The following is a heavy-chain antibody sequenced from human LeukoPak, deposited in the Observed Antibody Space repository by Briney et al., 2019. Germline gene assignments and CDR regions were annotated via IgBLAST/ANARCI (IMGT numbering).Heavy chain of an antibody. CDR1: GFTFSSYS. CDR2: IDSSSSYI. J-gene: IGHJ4*02. Sequence: GGSLRLSCAASGFTFSSYSMNWVRQAPGKGLEWVPAIDSSSSYIFYADSVKGRFTISRDNAKNSLYLQMNSLRAEDTAVYYCARFSIAASRSFLDYWGQGTLVTVSS. CDR3: ARFSIAASRSFLDY. V-gene: IGHV3-21*01. D-gene: IGHD6-13*01.